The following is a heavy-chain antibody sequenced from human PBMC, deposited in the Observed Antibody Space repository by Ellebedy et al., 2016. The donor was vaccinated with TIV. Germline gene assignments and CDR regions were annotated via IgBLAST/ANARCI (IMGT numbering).Heavy chain of an antibody. CDR2: ISYDGSNK. CDR3: ARDQYSSGWYFGY. V-gene: IGHV3-30-3*01. Sequence: GESLKISXAASGFTFSSYAMHWVRQAPGKGLEWVAVISYDGSNKYYADSVKGRFTISRDNSKNTLYLQMNSLRAEDTAVYYCARDQYSSGWYFGYWGQGTLVTVSS. CDR1: GFTFSSYA. D-gene: IGHD6-19*01. J-gene: IGHJ4*02.